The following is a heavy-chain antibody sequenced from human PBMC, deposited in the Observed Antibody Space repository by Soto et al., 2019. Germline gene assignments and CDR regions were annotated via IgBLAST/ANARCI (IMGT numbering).Heavy chain of an antibody. CDR3: ARATRFDAFDI. Sequence: DQLVQSGGEVKKPGASVKVSCKASGYIFTTYGIGWVRQAPGQGLEWMGWISAYNGNTDYAQKLQDRVTMTTDTSTSTAYLELRSLRSDDTAVYYCARATRFDAFDIWGQGTMVTVSS. CDR1: GYIFTTYG. CDR2: ISAYNGNT. J-gene: IGHJ3*02. V-gene: IGHV1-18*01.